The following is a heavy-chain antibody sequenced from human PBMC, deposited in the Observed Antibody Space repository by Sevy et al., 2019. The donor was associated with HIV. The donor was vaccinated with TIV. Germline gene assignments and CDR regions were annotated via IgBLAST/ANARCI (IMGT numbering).Heavy chain of an antibody. D-gene: IGHD2-15*01. CDR2: TYYRSKWYN. V-gene: IGHV6-1*01. J-gene: IGHJ6*02. CDR1: GDSVSSNSAA. Sequence: QSQTLSLTCAISGDSVSSNSAAWNWIRQSPSRGLEWLGRTYYRSKWYNDYAVSVKSRITINPDTSKNQFSLQLNSVTPEETAVYYCAREGAHYSIPDYYGMDVWGQGTTVTVSS. CDR3: AREGAHYSIPDYYGMDV.